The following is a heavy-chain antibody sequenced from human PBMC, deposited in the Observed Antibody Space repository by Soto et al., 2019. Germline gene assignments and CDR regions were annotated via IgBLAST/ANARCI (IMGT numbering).Heavy chain of an antibody. J-gene: IGHJ4*02. D-gene: IGHD3-10*01. Sequence: SCYGSGFTFRDYALTWSRQAPGKGLECVGFIRSEAYGGTPDYAASVQGRFTISRDDFRGVAYLQMDSLKREDTGIYYSSALARERRGSPISCWGQGTHVFVSS. CDR3: SALARERRGSPISC. V-gene: IGHV3-49*03. CDR1: GFTFRDYA. CDR2: IRSEAYGGTP.